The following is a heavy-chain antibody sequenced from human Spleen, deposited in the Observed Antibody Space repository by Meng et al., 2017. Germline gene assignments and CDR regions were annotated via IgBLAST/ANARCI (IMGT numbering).Heavy chain of an antibody. Sequence: GESLKISCAASGFTFSDYSMSWIRQAPGKGLEWVSYISISGGTIYYADSVKGRFTVSRDNAQNSLYLQMDSLRVEDTAVYYCARSPIDKYDLSALPLDYWGQGTLVTVSS. CDR2: ISISGGTI. CDR3: ARSPIDKYDLSALPLDY. V-gene: IGHV3-11*04. D-gene: IGHD3-16*01. J-gene: IGHJ4*02. CDR1: GFTFSDYS.